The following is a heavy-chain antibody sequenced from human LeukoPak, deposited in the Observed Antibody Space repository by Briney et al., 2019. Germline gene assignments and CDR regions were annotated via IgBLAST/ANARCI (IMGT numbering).Heavy chain of an antibody. CDR1: GFTFSTFA. D-gene: IGHD6-19*01. J-gene: IGHJ4*02. V-gene: IGHV3-48*01. CDR2: IGSSGSTI. Sequence: PGGSLRLSCVASGFTFSTFAMIWVRQPPGKGLEWVSYIGSSGSTIYYADSVKGRFTISRDNSKNTLHLQMNSLRGEDTAVYYCARPSYSSGWSFFDYWGQGTLVTVSS. CDR3: ARPSYSSGWSFFDY.